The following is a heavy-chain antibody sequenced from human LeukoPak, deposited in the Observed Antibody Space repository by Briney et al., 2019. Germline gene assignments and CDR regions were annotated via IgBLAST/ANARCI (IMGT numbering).Heavy chain of an antibody. CDR2: ISWNSGSI. Sequence: PGRSLRLSCAASGSTFDDYAMHWVRPAPGKGLDWVSGISWNSGSIGYADSVKGRFTISRDNAKNSLYLQMNSLRAEDTALYYCAKDRNYYDSSGYYSWGQGTLVTVSS. V-gene: IGHV3-9*01. CDR1: GSTFDDYA. D-gene: IGHD3-22*01. CDR3: AKDRNYYDSSGYYS. J-gene: IGHJ4*02.